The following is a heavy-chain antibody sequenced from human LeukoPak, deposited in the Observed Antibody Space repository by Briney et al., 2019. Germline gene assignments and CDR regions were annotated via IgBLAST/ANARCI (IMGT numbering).Heavy chain of an antibody. J-gene: IGHJ4*02. CDR1: GAAFTKYG. D-gene: IGHD1-26*01. CDR3: ARDIKGGELFDY. Sequence: GGSLRLSCAASGAAFTKYGMKWVRQAAGAGLEYLSGISRSGDITHYADSVKGRFTISRDNVQNTLNLQMNRLRSDDTAVYYCARDIKGGELFDYWGQGTLVTVSS. V-gene: IGHV3-23*01. CDR2: ISRSGDIT.